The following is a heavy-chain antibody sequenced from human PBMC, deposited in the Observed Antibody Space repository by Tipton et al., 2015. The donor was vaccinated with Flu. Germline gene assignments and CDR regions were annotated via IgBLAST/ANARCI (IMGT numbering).Heavy chain of an antibody. Sequence: QLVQSGAEVKKPGASVKVSCETSGYSFANYYIHWVRQAPGQGLEWMGWINPNTGGTNYARKFQGRVTMTGDTSICTAYMELYTLTSDDTAVYFCARGASGCSGSDYWGQGTLVTVSS. CDR2: INPNTGGT. D-gene: IGHD6-25*01. CDR3: ARGASGCSGSDY. V-gene: IGHV1-2*02. CDR1: GYSFANYY. J-gene: IGHJ4*02.